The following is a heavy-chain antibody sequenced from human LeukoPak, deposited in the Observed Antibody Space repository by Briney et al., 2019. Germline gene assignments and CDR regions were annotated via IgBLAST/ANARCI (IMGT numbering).Heavy chain of an antibody. CDR1: GGSISSYY. CDR3: ARGTSNGGRGIYFDY. CDR2: LHTSGST. D-gene: IGHD2-15*01. V-gene: IGHV4-4*07. Sequence: SETLSLTCTASGGSISSYYWSWIRQPAGKGLEWIGRLHTSGSTNYNPSLKSRVTMSVDTSKNQFSLKLSSVTAADTAVYYCARGTSNGGRGIYFDYWGQGTLVTVSS. J-gene: IGHJ4*02.